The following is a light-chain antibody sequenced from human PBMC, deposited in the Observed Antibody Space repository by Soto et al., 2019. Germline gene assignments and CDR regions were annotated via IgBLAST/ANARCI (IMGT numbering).Light chain of an antibody. Sequence: LTQPRSVSGSPGQSVTISCTGTSSDVGAYNYVSWYQQHPAKAPNPMIYDVSKRPSGVPDRFSGSKSGNTASLTISGLQAEDEGDYYCCSSTNSAYVFGTGTKVTVL. V-gene: IGLV2-11*01. J-gene: IGLJ1*01. CDR3: CSSTNSAYV. CDR1: SSDVGAYNY. CDR2: DVS.